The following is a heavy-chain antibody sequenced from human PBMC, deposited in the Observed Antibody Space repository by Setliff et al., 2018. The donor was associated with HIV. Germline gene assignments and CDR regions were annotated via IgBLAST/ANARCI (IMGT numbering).Heavy chain of an antibody. D-gene: IGHD1-26*01. V-gene: IGHV3-21*01. CDR2: ISSTGTYI. CDR1: GFNFSSHT. Sequence: PGGSLRLSCAASGFNFSSHTMNWIRQAPGKGLEWVSSISSTGTYIYYADSMKGRFNISRDNAKNSLYLQMNSLRADDTAVYFCARPTSIDTLYYGSQTFYMYYYGLDVWGQGTTVTVSS. J-gene: IGHJ6*02. CDR3: ARPTSIDTLYYGSQTFYMYYYGLDV.